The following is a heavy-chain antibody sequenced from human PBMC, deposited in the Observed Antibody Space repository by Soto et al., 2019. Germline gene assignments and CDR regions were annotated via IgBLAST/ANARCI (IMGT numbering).Heavy chain of an antibody. Sequence: PSETLSLTCTVSGGSISSYYWSWIRQPPGKGLERIGYIYYSGSTNYNPSLKSRVTISVDTSKNQFSLRLSSVTAADTAAYYCARDRGPLWFGESHYYYYGMGVWGQGTTVTVS. CDR3: ARDRGPLWFGESHYYYYGMGV. CDR1: GGSISSYY. D-gene: IGHD3-10*01. CDR2: IYYSGST. V-gene: IGHV4-59*01. J-gene: IGHJ6*02.